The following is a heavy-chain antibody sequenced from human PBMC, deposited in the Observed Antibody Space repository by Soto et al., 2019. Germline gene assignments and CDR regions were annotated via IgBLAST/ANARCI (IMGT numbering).Heavy chain of an antibody. Sequence: GASVKVSCKASGYTFTSYGISWVRQAPGQGLEWMGWISAYNGNTSYAQKLQGRVTMTTDTSTSTAYMELRSLRSDDTAVYYCAREIMRVPAAICWFDPWGQGTLVTVSS. D-gene: IGHD2-2*01. CDR3: AREIMRVPAAICWFDP. CDR1: GYTFTSYG. J-gene: IGHJ5*02. V-gene: IGHV1-18*01. CDR2: ISAYNGNT.